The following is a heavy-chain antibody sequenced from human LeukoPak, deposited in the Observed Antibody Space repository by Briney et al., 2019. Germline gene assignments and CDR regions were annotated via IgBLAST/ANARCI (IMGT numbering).Heavy chain of an antibody. CDR2: FDPEDGET. J-gene: IGHJ4*02. Sequence: ASVKVSCKVSGYTLTELSMHWVRQAPGKGLEWMGGFDPEDGETIYAQKFQGRVTITEDTSTDTAYMELSSLRSEDTAVYYCAAWELLGDFDYWGQGTLVTVSS. CDR3: AAWELLGDFDY. V-gene: IGHV1-24*01. D-gene: IGHD1-26*01. CDR1: GYTLTELS.